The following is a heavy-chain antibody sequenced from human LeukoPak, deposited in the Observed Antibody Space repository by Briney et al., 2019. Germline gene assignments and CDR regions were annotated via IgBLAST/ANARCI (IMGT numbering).Heavy chain of an antibody. V-gene: IGHV3-23*01. D-gene: IGHD3-10*01. CDR2: ISGSGSNT. J-gene: IGHJ5*02. CDR3: AREWFGELLHNWFDP. Sequence: GGSLRLSCAASGFTFNSYAMSWVRQAPGKGLEWVSTISGSGSNTFYADSVKGRFTISRDNSKKTLYLQMNSLRAEDTAVYYCAREWFGELLHNWFDPWGQGTLVTVSS. CDR1: GFTFNSYA.